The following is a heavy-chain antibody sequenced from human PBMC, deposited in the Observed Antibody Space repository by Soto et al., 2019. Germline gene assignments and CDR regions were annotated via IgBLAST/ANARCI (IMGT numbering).Heavy chain of an antibody. CDR2: ICHGVST. CDR3: ARVGPWVPYYYDSSPYTFENWFDP. D-gene: IGHD3-22*01. CDR1: GYSISSGYY. J-gene: IGHJ5*02. Sequence: PSETLSLTCAVSGYSISSGYYWGWLRQPPGKGLEWIGSICHGVSTYYNPSLNSRVTLSIDMTNNHVSLILNSVTAADTAVYYCARVGPWVPYYYDSSPYTFENWFDPWGQGTMVTVSS. V-gene: IGHV4-38-2*01.